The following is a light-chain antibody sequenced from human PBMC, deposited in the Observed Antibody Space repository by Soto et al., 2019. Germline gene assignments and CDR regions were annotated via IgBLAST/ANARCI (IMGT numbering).Light chain of an antibody. CDR1: QSVTRDY. Sequence: EIVLAQSPGTLSLSPGERATLSCRASQSVTRDYLAWYQQIPGQAPRLLIYDASTRATGIPDRFSGSGSGTDFALPISRLEPEDFAGYYSQQDGCSPSGAFTFGPGTKVEIK. J-gene: IGKJ3*01. CDR3: QQDGCSPSGAFT. CDR2: DAS. V-gene: IGKV3-20*01.